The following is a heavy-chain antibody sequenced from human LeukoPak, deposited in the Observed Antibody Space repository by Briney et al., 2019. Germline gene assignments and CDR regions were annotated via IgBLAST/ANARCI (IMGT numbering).Heavy chain of an antibody. CDR2: ISSSSSIR. Sequence: PGGSLRLSCAASGFTFSSYAMSWVRQAPGKGLEWISYISSSSSIRYYADSVKGRLTISRDNAKNSLYLQMNSLRAGDTAVYYCARDSVIGPFDALDIWGQGTMVTVSS. J-gene: IGHJ3*02. CDR1: GFTFSSYA. V-gene: IGHV3-48*04. D-gene: IGHD3-10*01. CDR3: ARDSVIGPFDALDI.